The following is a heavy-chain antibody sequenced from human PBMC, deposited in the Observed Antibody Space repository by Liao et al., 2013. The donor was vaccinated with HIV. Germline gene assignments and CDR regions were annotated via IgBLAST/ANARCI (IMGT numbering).Heavy chain of an antibody. CDR3: ARSGGFCGGGSCPFDS. D-gene: IGHD2-15*01. CDR1: GGSISSYY. J-gene: IGHJ4*02. V-gene: IGHV4-4*08. Sequence: QVQLQESGPGLVKPSETLSLTCTVSGGSISSYYWSWIRQPPGKGLEWIGYIYTSGTANYNPSLKSRITISLDTSKNQFSLNLASVTAADTAVYFCARSGGFCGGGSCPFDSWGQGTVVTVSS. CDR2: IYTSGTA.